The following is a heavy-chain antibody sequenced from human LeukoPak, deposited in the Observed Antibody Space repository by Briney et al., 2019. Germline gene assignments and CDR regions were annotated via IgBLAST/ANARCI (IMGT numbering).Heavy chain of an antibody. D-gene: IGHD6-13*01. J-gene: IGHJ5*02. V-gene: IGHV4-34*01. CDR1: GGSFSGYY. CDR2: INHSGST. Sequence: SETLSLTCAVYGGSFSGYYWSWIRQPPGKGLEWIGEINHSGSTNYNPSLKSRVTISVDTSKNQFSLKLSSVTAADTAVYYCARHKSAMYSSSWYVVGWFDPWVQGTLVTVSS. CDR3: ARHKSAMYSSSWYVVGWFDP.